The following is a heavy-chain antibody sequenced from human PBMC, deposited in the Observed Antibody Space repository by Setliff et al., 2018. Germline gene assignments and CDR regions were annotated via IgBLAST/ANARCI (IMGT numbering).Heavy chain of an antibody. CDR1: VFPFSISS. V-gene: IGHV3-53*01. Sequence: GGSLRLSCAASVFPFSISSMHWVRQAPGKGLEWVSVIYNIGETRYADSVKGRFTISRDKSKNTLYLHLSSLRVEDTATYYCARDRGGTNPRFDFWGQGTQVTVSS. D-gene: IGHD3-10*01. CDR3: ARDRGGTNPRFDF. CDR2: IYNIGET. J-gene: IGHJ5*01.